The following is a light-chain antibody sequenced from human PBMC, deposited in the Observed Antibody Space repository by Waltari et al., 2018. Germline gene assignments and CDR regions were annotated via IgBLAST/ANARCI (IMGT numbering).Light chain of an antibody. J-gene: IGKJ1*01. CDR3: QHHFRLPAT. CDR1: QSISRY. Sequence: IMLTQSPGTLSLSPGERATLPCRASQSISRYLAWYQQKPGQAPRLLIYGASTRATGIPDRFSGSGSWTDFSLTISGLEPEDSAVYYCQHHFRLPATFGQGTKVEIK. V-gene: IGKV3-20*01. CDR2: GAS.